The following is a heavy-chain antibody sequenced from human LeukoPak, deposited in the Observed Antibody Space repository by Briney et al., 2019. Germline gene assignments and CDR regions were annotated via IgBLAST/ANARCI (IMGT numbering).Heavy chain of an antibody. J-gene: IGHJ6*03. CDR3: ARGLYYYDRGDYYYYMDV. CDR2: IYYSGST. V-gene: IGHV4-59*12. Sequence: SETLSLTCTVSGGSISSYYWSWIRQPPGKGLEWIGYIYYSGSTNYNPSLKSRVTISVDTSKNQFSLKLSSVTAADTAVYYCARGLYYYDRGDYYYYMDVWGKGTTVTISS. D-gene: IGHD3-22*01. CDR1: GGSISSYY.